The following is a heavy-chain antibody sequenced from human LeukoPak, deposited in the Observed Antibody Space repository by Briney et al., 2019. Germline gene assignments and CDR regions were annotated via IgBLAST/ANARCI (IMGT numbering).Heavy chain of an antibody. J-gene: IGHJ4*02. CDR1: GFTFSTYW. D-gene: IGHD3-10*01. Sequence: GGSLRLSCAASGFTFSTYWMSWFRQAPGKGLERVANIKPDGSEKQYVDSVKGRFTVSRDNAKSSLYLEMNSLRAEDTAVYYCARSGESYAFDNWGQGTLITVSS. CDR3: ARSGESYAFDN. V-gene: IGHV3-7*01. CDR2: IKPDGSEK.